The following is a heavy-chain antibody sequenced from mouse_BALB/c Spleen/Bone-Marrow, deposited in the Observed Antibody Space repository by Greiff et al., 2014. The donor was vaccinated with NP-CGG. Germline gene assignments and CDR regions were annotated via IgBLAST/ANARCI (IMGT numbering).Heavy chain of an antibody. J-gene: IGHJ1*01. D-gene: IGHD2-1*01. CDR2: IRYKANGYTT. V-gene: IGHV7-3*02. Sequence: EVKLVESGGGLVQPGGSLRLSCATSGFTFTDYYMSWVRQPPGKALEWLGFIRYKANGYTTEYSASVKGRFTISRDNSQSILYLQMNTLRAEDSATYYCARDKNYGSYWYFDVWGAGTTVTVSS. CDR1: GFTFTDYY. CDR3: ARDKNYGSYWYFDV.